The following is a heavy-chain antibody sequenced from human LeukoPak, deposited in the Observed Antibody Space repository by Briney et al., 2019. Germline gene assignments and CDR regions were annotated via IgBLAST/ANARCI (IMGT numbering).Heavy chain of an antibody. CDR2: ISYDGSNK. Sequence: GGSLRLSCAASGFTFSSYAMHWVRQAPGKGLEWVAVISYDGSNKYYADSVKGRFTISRDNSKNTLYLQMNSLRAEDTAVYYCARDRDSSSWYSYRSEDAFDIWGQGTMVTVSS. V-gene: IGHV3-30-3*01. J-gene: IGHJ3*02. D-gene: IGHD6-13*01. CDR3: ARDRDSSSWYSYRSEDAFDI. CDR1: GFTFSSYA.